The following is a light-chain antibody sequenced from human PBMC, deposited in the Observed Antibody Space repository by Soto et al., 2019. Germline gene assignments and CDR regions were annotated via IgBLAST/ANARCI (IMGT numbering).Light chain of an antibody. V-gene: IGKV3-11*01. CDR3: QQRRNWPPEFT. Sequence: EIVLTQSPAFLSLSPGERVTLSCRASQSITSYLAWYQHKPGQTPRLLIYDAFNRAAGIPDRFSGSGSGTDFTLAISSLEPEDSAVYYCQQRRNWPPEFTFGQGTRVEIK. CDR1: QSITSY. J-gene: IGKJ2*01. CDR2: DAF.